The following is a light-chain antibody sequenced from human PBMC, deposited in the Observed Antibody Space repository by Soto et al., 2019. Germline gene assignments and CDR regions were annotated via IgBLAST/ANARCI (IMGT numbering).Light chain of an antibody. J-gene: IGLJ1*01. CDR3: SSRTTSNPYV. CDR2: GVS. CDR1: SSDIGAYNS. V-gene: IGLV2-14*01. Sequence: QSVLTQPASVSGSPGQSITIPCTGTSSDIGAYNSVSWYQQHPGKAPKLMIYGVSNRPSGVSNRFSASKSGNTASLTISGLQAEDEAGYYCSSRTTSNPYVFGTGTKLTVL.